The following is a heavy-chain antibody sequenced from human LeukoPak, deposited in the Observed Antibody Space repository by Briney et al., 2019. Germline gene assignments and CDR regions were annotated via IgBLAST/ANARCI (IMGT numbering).Heavy chain of an antibody. CDR1: GFTFSSYA. CDR2: ISGSGGST. Sequence: GGSLRLSCAASGFTFSSYAMSWVRQAPGKGLEWVSAISGSGGSTYYADSVKGRFTISRDNSKNTLYLQTNSLRAEDTAVYYCAKWTLRSMTFDYWGQGTLVTVSS. D-gene: IGHD4-17*01. J-gene: IGHJ4*02. CDR3: AKWTLRSMTFDY. V-gene: IGHV3-23*01.